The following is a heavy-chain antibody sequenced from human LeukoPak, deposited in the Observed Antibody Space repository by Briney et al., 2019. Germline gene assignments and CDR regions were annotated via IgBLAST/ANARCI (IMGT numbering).Heavy chain of an antibody. CDR2: ISPNSGGT. J-gene: IGHJ1*01. D-gene: IGHD6-19*01. Sequence: GASVKVSCKASGYTFTGYYMHWARQAPGQGLEWMGWISPNSGGTNYAQNFQGRVTMTRDTSIRTAYMELSTLRSDDTALYYCARAHSSGWLVFQHWGQGTLVTVSS. CDR3: ARAHSSGWLVFQH. CDR1: GYTFTGYY. V-gene: IGHV1-2*02.